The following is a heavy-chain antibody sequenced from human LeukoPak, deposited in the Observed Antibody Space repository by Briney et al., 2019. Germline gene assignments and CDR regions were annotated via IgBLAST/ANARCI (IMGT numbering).Heavy chain of an antibody. CDR3: VRVLRETGYSYYYMDV. D-gene: IGHD1-1*01. Sequence: GGSLRLSCAASGVTVSSNYMSWVRQAPGKGLEWVSVIYSGGNTYYADSVKGRFTISRDNSKNTLYLQMNGLRGEDTAVYFCVRVLRETGYSYYYMDVWGKGTTATVSS. CDR1: GVTVSSNY. J-gene: IGHJ6*03. CDR2: IYSGGNT. V-gene: IGHV3-53*01.